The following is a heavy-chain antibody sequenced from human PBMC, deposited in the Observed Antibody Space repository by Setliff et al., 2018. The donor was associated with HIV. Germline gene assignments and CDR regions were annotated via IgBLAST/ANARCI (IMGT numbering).Heavy chain of an antibody. J-gene: IGHJ4*02. CDR2: INSATGGT. Sequence: ASVKVSCKASGYTFTDNYIHWVRQAPGQGLEWMAWINSATGGTNYAQNFQGWVTVTRDTSINTVYMELSSLKSDDTGVYYCATVYSGWKHLDNWGQGTLVTVSS. V-gene: IGHV1-2*04. D-gene: IGHD5-12*01. CDR1: GYTFTDNY. CDR3: ATVYSGWKHLDN.